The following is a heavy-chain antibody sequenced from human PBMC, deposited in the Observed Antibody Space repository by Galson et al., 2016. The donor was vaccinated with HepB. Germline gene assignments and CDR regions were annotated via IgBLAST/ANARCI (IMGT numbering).Heavy chain of an antibody. Sequence: SETLSLTCIVSGDSMSNRNYYWGWIRQPPGKGLQWIGSISYSGSTHYNPSLMSRITISVDTTKNQFSLNLSSATATDTAVYYCAYLTIFGVVTQDFDHWGQGTLVAVSS. J-gene: IGHJ4*02. D-gene: IGHD3-3*01. CDR2: ISYSGST. CDR3: AYLTIFGVVTQDFDH. V-gene: IGHV4-39*01. CDR1: GDSMSNRNYY.